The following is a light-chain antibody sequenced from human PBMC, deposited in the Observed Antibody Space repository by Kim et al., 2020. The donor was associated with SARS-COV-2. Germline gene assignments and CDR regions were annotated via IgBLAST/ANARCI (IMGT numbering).Light chain of an antibody. CDR1: SSKIGGHT. CDR2: GNN. Sequence: QSVLAQPPSASGTPGQRVTISCSGSSSKIGGHTVNWYQQFPGTPPKLRIYGNNQRPSGVPDRFSGSKSGTSASLAISDLQSEDEADYYCTAWDGSLNGQVFGGGTKLTVL. J-gene: IGLJ3*02. V-gene: IGLV1-44*01. CDR3: TAWDGSLNGQV.